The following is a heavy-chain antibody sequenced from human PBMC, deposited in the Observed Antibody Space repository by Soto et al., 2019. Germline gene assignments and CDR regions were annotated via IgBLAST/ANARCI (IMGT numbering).Heavy chain of an antibody. J-gene: IGHJ6*02. CDR2: INPNSGGT. CDR1: GYTFTGYY. D-gene: IGHD3-16*02. CDR3: AGRRPFGGVIVKNDYYYYGMDV. Sequence: ASVKVSCKASGYTFTGYYMHWVRQAPGQGLEWMEWINPNSGGTNYAQKFQGRVTMTRDTSISTAYMELSRLRSDDTAVYYCAGRRPFGGVIVKNDYYYYGMDVWGQGTTVTVSS. V-gene: IGHV1-2*02.